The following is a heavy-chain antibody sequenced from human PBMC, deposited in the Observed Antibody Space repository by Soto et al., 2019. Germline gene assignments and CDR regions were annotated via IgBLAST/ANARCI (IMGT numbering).Heavy chain of an antibody. V-gene: IGHV4-34*01. CDR2: INHSGST. D-gene: IGHD4-4*01. CDR3: ARGPETTVTYFDY. CDR1: GGSFSGYY. Sequence: SETLSLTCAVYGGSFSGYYWSWIRQPPGKGLEWIGEINHSGSTNYNPSLKSRVTISVDTSKNQFSLKLSSVTAADTAVYYCARGPETTVTYFDYWGQGTLVTVSS. J-gene: IGHJ4*02.